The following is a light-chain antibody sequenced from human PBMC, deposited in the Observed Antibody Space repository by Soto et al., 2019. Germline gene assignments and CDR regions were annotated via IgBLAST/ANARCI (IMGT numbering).Light chain of an antibody. CDR3: KRYKNWPPIT. J-gene: IGKJ5*01. CDR2: GAA. CDR1: QSVSSN. Sequence: EIVRTQSPATLSVSPGERATLSCRASQSVSSNLAWYQQKPGQAPRLLIYGAATRATGIPARFSGSGSGTEFTLTISSLQSEDFAVYYCKRYKNWPPITVGQGTRLEIK. V-gene: IGKV3-15*01.